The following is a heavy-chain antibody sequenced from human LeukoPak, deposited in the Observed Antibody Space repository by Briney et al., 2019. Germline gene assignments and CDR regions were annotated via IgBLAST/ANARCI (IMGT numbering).Heavy chain of an antibody. V-gene: IGHV1-2*02. J-gene: IGHJ4*02. D-gene: IGHD1-14*01. CDR3: ARDLRRGSAAEL. CDR2: INPNSGGT. Sequence: ASVKVSCKASGYTFTGSYMHWVRQAPGQGLEWMGWINPNSGGTNYAQKFQGRVTMTRDTSISTAYMELSRLTSDDTAIYYCARDLRRGSAAELWGQGTLVTVSS. CDR1: GYTFTGSY.